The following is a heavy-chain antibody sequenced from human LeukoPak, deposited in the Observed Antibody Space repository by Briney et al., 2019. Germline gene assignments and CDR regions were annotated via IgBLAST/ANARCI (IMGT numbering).Heavy chain of an antibody. CDR3: AREILNSDFDY. Sequence: GSLRLSCAASGFTFSSYSMNWVRQAPGKGLVWVSRIDTDGSSTTYADSVKGRFTISRDNAKNTLYLQMNSLRAEDTAVYYCAREILNSDFDYWGQGTLVTVSS. D-gene: IGHD2-15*01. V-gene: IGHV3-74*01. CDR2: IDTDGSST. CDR1: GFTFSSYS. J-gene: IGHJ4*02.